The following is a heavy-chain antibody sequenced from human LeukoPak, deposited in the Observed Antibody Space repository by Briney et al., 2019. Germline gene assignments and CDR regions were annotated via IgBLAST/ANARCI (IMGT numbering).Heavy chain of an antibody. Sequence: GGSLRLSCAASGFTFSDYYMSSIRQAPGKRREWVSYISSSGSTKYYADSVKGRFTISRDNAKNSYLQMNSLRAEDTAVYYCARDGHAYGRGSPHYWGQGTLVTVPS. J-gene: IGHJ4*02. CDR1: GFTFSDYY. D-gene: IGHD3-10*01. CDR3: ARDGHAYGRGSPHY. V-gene: IGHV3-11*01. CDR2: ISSSGSTK.